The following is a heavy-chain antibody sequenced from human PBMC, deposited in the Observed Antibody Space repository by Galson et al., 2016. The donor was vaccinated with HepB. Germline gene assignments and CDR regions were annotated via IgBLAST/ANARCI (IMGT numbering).Heavy chain of an antibody. Sequence: SLRLSCAVSGGTFRNYWMSWVRQAPGKGLEWLANIKGDGREKTYVDSVKGLFDISRDNAKNSLSLQMNGLSTEDTALYYWSGSTGWLPEHWGQGRLVTVSS. V-gene: IGHV3-7*03. J-gene: IGHJ4*02. CDR1: GGTFRNYW. CDR2: IKGDGREK. CDR3: SGSTGWLPEH. D-gene: IGHD3-22*01.